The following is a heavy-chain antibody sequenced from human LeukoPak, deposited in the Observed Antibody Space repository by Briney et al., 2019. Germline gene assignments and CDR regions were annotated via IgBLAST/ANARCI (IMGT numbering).Heavy chain of an antibody. CDR1: GFTFSSYS. Sequence: PGGSLRLSCAASGFTFSSYSMNWVRQAPGKGLEWVSSISSSSSYIYYADSVKGRFTISRDNAKNSLYLQMNSLRAEDTAVYYCAREWELLRGGFDYWGQGTLVTVSS. CDR3: AREWELLRGGFDY. CDR2: ISSSSSYI. D-gene: IGHD1-26*01. J-gene: IGHJ4*02. V-gene: IGHV3-21*01.